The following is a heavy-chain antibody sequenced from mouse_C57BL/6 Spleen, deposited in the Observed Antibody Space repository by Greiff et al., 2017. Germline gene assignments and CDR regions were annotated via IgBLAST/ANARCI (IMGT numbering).Heavy chain of an antibody. J-gene: IGHJ4*01. CDR1: GYTFTSYW. D-gene: IGHD1-1*01. V-gene: IGHV1-72*01. CDR3: ARSGVYHYGSSYAMGD. Sequence: VQLQQSGAELVTPGASVKLYCKASGYTFTSYWMHWVKQRPGRGLEWIGRIDPNSGGTKYNEKFKSKATLTGDKPTSTAYMQLSSLTSEDSAVYYCARSGVYHYGSSYAMGDWGQGASVTVST. CDR2: IDPNSGGT.